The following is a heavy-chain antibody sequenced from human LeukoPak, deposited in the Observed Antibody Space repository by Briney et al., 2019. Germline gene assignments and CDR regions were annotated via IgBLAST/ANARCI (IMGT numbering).Heavy chain of an antibody. CDR2: IFYSGST. Sequence: SETLSLTCTVSGGSVSNYYWSWIRQPPGKGLEWIGYIFYSGSTNYNPSLKSRVTISVDTSKNQFSLKLSSVTAADTAVYYCARDRYDSSGYYLEYWGQGALVTVSS. CDR1: GGSVSNYY. V-gene: IGHV4-59*02. CDR3: ARDRYDSSGYYLEY. J-gene: IGHJ4*02. D-gene: IGHD3-22*01.